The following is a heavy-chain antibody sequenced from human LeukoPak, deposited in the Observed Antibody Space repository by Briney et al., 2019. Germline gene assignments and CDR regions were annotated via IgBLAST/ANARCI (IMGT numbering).Heavy chain of an antibody. D-gene: IGHD4-17*01. CDR3: ARDQYYGDYVGPSDQFDP. CDR1: GYTFTGYY. Sequence: GASVKVSCKASGYTFTGYYMHWVRQAPGQGLEWMGWISAYNGNTNYAQKLQGRVTMTTDTSTSTAYMELRSLRSDDTAVYYCARDQYYGDYVGPSDQFDPWGQGTLVTVSS. CDR2: ISAYNGNT. J-gene: IGHJ5*02. V-gene: IGHV1-18*04.